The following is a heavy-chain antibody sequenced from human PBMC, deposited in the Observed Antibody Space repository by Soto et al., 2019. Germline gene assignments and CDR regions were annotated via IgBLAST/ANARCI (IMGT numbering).Heavy chain of an antibody. V-gene: IGHV3-23*01. J-gene: IGHJ4*02. CDR1: GFTFSSYA. CDR3: AKDRQYPRDYFHY. CDR2: ISGSGGST. D-gene: IGHD4-4*01. Sequence: GGSLRLSCAASGFTFSSYAMSWVRQAPGKGLEWVSAISGSGGSTYYADSVKGRFTISRDNSKNTLYLQMNSLRAEDTAVYYRAKDRQYPRDYFHYWGQGTLVTVSS.